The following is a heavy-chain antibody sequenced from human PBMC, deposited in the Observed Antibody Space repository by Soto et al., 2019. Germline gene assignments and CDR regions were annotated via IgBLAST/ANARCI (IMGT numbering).Heavy chain of an antibody. CDR2: MNPNSGNT. CDR1: GFTFSSYY. J-gene: IGHJ6*02. D-gene: IGHD6-19*01. V-gene: IGHV1-8*02. CDR3: ARELRYSSGWLPHGMDV. Sequence: ASVKVSCKASGFTFSSYYMHWVRQATGQGLEWMGWMNPNSGNTGYAQKFQGRVTMTRNTSISTAYMELSSLRSEDTAVYYCARELRYSSGWLPHGMDVWGQGTTVTVSS.